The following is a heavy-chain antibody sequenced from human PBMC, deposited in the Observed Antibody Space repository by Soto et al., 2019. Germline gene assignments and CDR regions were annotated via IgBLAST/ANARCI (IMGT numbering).Heavy chain of an antibody. D-gene: IGHD3-3*01. Sequence: GGSLRLSCTASGFTFGDYAMSWFRQAPGKGLEWVGFIRSKAYGGTTEYAASVKGGFTISRDDSKSIAYLQMNSLKTEDTAVYYCTRDPTYDFWSGYYPPLVWGQGTLVTVSS. J-gene: IGHJ4*02. V-gene: IGHV3-49*03. CDR1: GFTFGDYA. CDR3: TRDPTYDFWSGYYPPLV. CDR2: IRSKAYGGTT.